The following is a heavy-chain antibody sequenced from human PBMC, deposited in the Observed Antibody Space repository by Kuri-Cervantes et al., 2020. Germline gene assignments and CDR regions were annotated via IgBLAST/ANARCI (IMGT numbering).Heavy chain of an antibody. J-gene: IGHJ6*02. CDR2: INHSGST. Sequence: GSLSLACAVYSGSFSVHYCSWNRQPPGKGLEWIGEINHSGSTNYNPSLKRRVTISVETSKNQFSLKLSSVTAAATAVYYCARGGIQLWLRAAPMDVWGQGTTVTVSS. V-gene: IGHV4-34*01. CDR1: SGSFSVHY. D-gene: IGHD5-18*01. CDR3: ARGGIQLWLRAAPMDV.